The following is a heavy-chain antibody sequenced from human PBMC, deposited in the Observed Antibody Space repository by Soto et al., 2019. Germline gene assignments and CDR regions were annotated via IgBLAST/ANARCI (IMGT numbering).Heavy chain of an antibody. V-gene: IGHV4-34*01. J-gene: IGHJ6*02. D-gene: IGHD3-16*01. CDR3: AGAVAPYAYGMDV. Sequence: QVQLQQWGAGLLKPSETLSLTCAVYGGSFSGYYWSWIRQPPGKGLEWIGEINHSGSTNYNPSLKSRVTISVDTSKNQFSLELSSVTAADTAVYYCAGAVAPYAYGMDVWGQGTTVTVSS. CDR1: GGSFSGYY. CDR2: INHSGST.